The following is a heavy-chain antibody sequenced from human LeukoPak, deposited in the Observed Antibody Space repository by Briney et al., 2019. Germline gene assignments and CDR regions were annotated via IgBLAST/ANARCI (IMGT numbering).Heavy chain of an antibody. CDR2: INHSGST. D-gene: IGHD3-22*01. J-gene: IGHJ4*02. CDR3: ATYYYDSSGYYDFYY. Sequence: SETLSLTCAVYGGSFSGYYWSWIRQPPGKGLEWIGEINHSGSTNYNPSLKSRVTISVDTSKNQFSLKLSSVTAADTAVYYCATYYYDSSGYYDFYYWGQGTLVTVPS. CDR1: GGSFSGYY. V-gene: IGHV4-34*01.